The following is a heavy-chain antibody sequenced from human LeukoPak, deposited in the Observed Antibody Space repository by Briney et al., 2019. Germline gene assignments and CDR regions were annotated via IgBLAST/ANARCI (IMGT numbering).Heavy chain of an antibody. CDR3: ARVPCSGGSCYSGYYYGMDV. D-gene: IGHD2-15*01. Sequence: GALRLSCAASGFTFSSYGMHWVRQAPGKGLEWVAVIWYDGSNKYYADSVKGRFTISRDNSKNTLYLQMNSLRAEDTAVYYCARVPCSGGSCYSGYYYGMDVWGKGTTVTVSS. CDR1: GFTFSSYG. CDR2: IWYDGSNK. V-gene: IGHV3-33*01. J-gene: IGHJ6*04.